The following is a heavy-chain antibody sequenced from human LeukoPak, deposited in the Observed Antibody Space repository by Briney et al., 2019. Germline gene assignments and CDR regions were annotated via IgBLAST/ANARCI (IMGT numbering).Heavy chain of an antibody. CDR2: IYTSGST. CDR3: ARPQYYYDSSGSNWFDP. J-gene: IGHJ5*02. V-gene: IGHV4-61*02. CDR1: GGSISNGGYY. D-gene: IGHD3-22*01. Sequence: SETLSLTCTVSGGSISNGGYYWSWIRQPAGKGLEWIGRIYTSGSTNYNPSLKSRLTISVDTSKNQFSLKLSSVTAADTAVYYCARPQYYYDSSGSNWFDPWGQGTLVTVSS.